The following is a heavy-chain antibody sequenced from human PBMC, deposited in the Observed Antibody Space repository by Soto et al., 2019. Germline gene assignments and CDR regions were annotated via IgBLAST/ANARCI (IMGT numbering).Heavy chain of an antibody. Sequence: QTGGSLRLSCAASGFTFDDYTMHWVRQAPGKGLEWVSLINWDGGDTYYADSVKGRFTISRDNSKNSLYLQMNSLTTEDTALYYCSKGKPKYYGMDAWGQGTTVTVSS. CDR3: SKGKPKYYGMDA. CDR2: INWDGGDT. J-gene: IGHJ6*02. CDR1: GFTFDDYT. V-gene: IGHV3-43*01.